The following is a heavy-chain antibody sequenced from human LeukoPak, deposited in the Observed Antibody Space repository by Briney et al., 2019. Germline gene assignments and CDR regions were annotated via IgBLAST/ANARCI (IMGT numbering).Heavy chain of an antibody. CDR3: ARDSGGTSYPFDP. CDR1: GGSISSGGYY. D-gene: IGHD2-2*01. CDR2: IYYSGTT. V-gene: IGHV4-61*08. J-gene: IGHJ5*02. Sequence: SETLSLTCAVSGGSISSGGYYWSWIRQPPGKGLEWIGYIYYSGTTNYNPSLKSRVTISVDTSKNQFSLKLSSVTAADTAIYYCARDSGGTSYPFDPWGQGTLVTVSS.